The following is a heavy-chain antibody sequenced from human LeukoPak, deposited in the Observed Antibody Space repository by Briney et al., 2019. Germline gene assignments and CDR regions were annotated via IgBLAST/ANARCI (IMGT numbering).Heavy chain of an antibody. D-gene: IGHD3-22*01. Sequence: PSETLSLTCTVSGGSISSYYWSWIRQPAGKGLEGIGRIYTSGSTNYNPSLKSRVTMSVDTSKNQFSLKLSSVTAADTAVYYCAREKGYYYDSSASRRAFDIWGQGTMVTVSS. CDR1: GGSISSYY. CDR2: IYTSGST. V-gene: IGHV4-4*07. J-gene: IGHJ3*02. CDR3: AREKGYYYDSSASRRAFDI.